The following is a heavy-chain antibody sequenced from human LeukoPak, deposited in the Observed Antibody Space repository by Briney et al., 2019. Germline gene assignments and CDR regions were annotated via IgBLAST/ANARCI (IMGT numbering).Heavy chain of an antibody. CDR3: AKDGGGGSKDYYYMGV. Sequence: GGSLRLSCAASGLTFSNYAMSWVGQAPGKGLEGVSTISGSGKNTYYADSVKGRFTISRDNSKNTLYLQMNSLRAEDTAVYYCAKDGGGGSKDYYYMGVWGKGTTVTISS. D-gene: IGHD2-15*01. V-gene: IGHV3-23*01. J-gene: IGHJ6*03. CDR1: GLTFSNYA. CDR2: ISGSGKNT.